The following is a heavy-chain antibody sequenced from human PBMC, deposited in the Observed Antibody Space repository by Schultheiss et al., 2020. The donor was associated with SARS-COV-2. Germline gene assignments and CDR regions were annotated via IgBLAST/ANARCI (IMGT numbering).Heavy chain of an antibody. CDR3: ARASTTVTTNDY. V-gene: IGHV3-30*07. J-gene: IGHJ4*02. CDR2: ISQDGNNE. Sequence: GGSLRLSCAASGFTFSTYAMHWVRQAPGKGLEGVAVISQDGNNENYADSVKGRFTVSRDNPKNTLYLQMDSLSAEDTAVYYCARASTTVTTNDYWGQGALVTVSS. CDR1: GFTFSTYA. D-gene: IGHD4-17*01.